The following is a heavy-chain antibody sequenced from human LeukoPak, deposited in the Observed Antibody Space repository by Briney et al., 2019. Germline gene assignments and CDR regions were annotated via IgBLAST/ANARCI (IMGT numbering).Heavy chain of an antibody. D-gene: IGHD3-22*01. CDR3: ARISYYDSSGYPDY. CDR2: IYYSGST. V-gene: IGHV4-59*12. CDR1: GGSISSDY. Sequence: SETLSLTCTVSGGSISSDYWSWIRQPPGKGLEWIGYIYYSGSTNYNPSLKSRVTISVDKSKNQFSLKLSSVTAADTAVYYCARISYYDSSGYPDYWGQGTLVTVSS. J-gene: IGHJ4*02.